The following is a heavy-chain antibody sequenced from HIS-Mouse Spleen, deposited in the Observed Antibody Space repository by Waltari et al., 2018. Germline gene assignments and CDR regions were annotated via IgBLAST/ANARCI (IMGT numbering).Heavy chain of an antibody. J-gene: IGHJ4*02. V-gene: IGHV4-39*07. CDR2: IYYRGST. D-gene: IGHD6-13*01. Sequence: QLQLQSSGPGLVKPSETLSLTCTVSGGSLSSSSYYGGWTRQPPGTGLEWIGSIYYRGSTYYNPSLKSRVTISVDTSKNQFSLKLSSVTAADTAVYYGARLAAAGTYWGQGTLVTVSS. CDR1: GGSLSSSSYY. CDR3: ARLAAAGTY.